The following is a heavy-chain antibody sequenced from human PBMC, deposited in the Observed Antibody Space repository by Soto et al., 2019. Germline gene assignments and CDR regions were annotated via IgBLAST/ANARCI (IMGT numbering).Heavy chain of an antibody. Sequence: EVQLVESGGGLVQPGGSLRLSCAASGFTFSSYEMNWVRQAPGKGLEWVSYISSSGSTIYYADSVKGRFTISRDNAKNSLYLQMNSLRAEDTAVYYCARDIGRRHQAQYSGYDRNRYYYYGMDVWGQGTTVTVSS. D-gene: IGHD5-12*01. J-gene: IGHJ6*02. CDR2: ISSSGSTI. CDR1: GFTFSSYE. CDR3: ARDIGRRHQAQYSGYDRNRYYYYGMDV. V-gene: IGHV3-48*03.